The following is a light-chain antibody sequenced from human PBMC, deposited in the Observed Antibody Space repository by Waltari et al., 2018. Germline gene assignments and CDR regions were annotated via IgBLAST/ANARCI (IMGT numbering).Light chain of an antibody. Sequence: DIQMTQSPSTLSASVGDRVTITCRASQSISSWLAWYQQKPGKAPKLLIYKASSLECGVPSRFSGGGSVTEFTLTISSLQPDDLATYYCQQYNSYAGTFGQGTKVEIK. V-gene: IGKV1-5*03. J-gene: IGKJ1*01. CDR2: KAS. CDR3: QQYNSYAGT. CDR1: QSISSW.